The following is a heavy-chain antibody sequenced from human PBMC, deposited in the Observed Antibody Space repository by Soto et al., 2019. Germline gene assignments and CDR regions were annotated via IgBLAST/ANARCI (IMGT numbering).Heavy chain of an antibody. V-gene: IGHV4-59*01. Sequence: QVQLQESGAGLVKPSETLSLTCTVSGDSISSYYWSWIRQPPGKGLEWIGYIDYSGSTNYNPSLKSRVTTSVDTSKNQFSLKLSSVTAADTAVYYCARVRYSAAAIHFDSWGQGTLVTVSS. CDR1: GDSISSYY. J-gene: IGHJ4*02. CDR3: ARVRYSAAAIHFDS. CDR2: IDYSGST. D-gene: IGHD5-12*01.